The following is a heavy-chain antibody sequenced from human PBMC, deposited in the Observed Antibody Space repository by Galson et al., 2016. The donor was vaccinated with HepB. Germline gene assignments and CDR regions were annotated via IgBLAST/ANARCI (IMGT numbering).Heavy chain of an antibody. D-gene: IGHD1-26*01. Sequence: SLRLSCAASGFTFSSYWMTWVRQAPGKGLEWVASINGDGSTKYYVDSVTGRFTISRDNAKNSLYLQMNSLRAEDTAVYYCARDQHGSYMPHWGLGTLVTVSS. CDR1: GFTFSSYW. J-gene: IGHJ4*02. CDR2: INGDGSTK. V-gene: IGHV3-7*03. CDR3: ARDQHGSYMPH.